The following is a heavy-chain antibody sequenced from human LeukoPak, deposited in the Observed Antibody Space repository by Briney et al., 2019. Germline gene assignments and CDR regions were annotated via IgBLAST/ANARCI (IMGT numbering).Heavy chain of an antibody. CDR2: INPNSGGT. CDR3: ARGSYYYGSGSQNYAYYGMDV. D-gene: IGHD3-10*01. J-gene: IGHJ6*02. Sequence: ASVKVSCKASGYTFTGYYMHWVRQAPGQGLEWMGWINPNSGGTNYAQKFQGRVTMTRDTSISTAYMELSRLRSDDTAVYYCARGSYYYGSGSQNYAYYGMDVWGQGTTVTVSS. CDR1: GYTFTGYY. V-gene: IGHV1-2*02.